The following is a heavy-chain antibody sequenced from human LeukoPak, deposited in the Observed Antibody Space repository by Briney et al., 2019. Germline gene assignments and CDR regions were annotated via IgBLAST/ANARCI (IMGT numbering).Heavy chain of an antibody. D-gene: IGHD1-7*01. J-gene: IGHJ4*02. CDR2: IYPGDSDT. V-gene: IGHV5-51*01. CDR1: GYSFTSYW. Sequence: GESLKISCKGSGYSFTSYWIGWVRRMPGKGLEWMGIIYPGDSDTRYSPSFQGQVTISADKSISTAYLQWSSLKASDTAMYYCARPAETGTTEGSFDYWGQGTLVTVSS. CDR3: ARPAETGTTEGSFDY.